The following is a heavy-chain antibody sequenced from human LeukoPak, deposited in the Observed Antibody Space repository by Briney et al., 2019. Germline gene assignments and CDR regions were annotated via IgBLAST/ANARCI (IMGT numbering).Heavy chain of an antibody. V-gene: IGHV4-59*01. CDR3: ARVTGYRIEDYFDY. D-gene: IGHD6-13*01. Sequence: SETLSLTCTVSGGSISSYYWSWIRQPPGKGLERIGHIYYSGSTNYNPSLKSRVTISVETSKNEFSLKLRSVTAADTAVYYCARVTGYRIEDYFDYWGQGTLVTVSS. CDR2: IYYSGST. J-gene: IGHJ4*02. CDR1: GGSISSYY.